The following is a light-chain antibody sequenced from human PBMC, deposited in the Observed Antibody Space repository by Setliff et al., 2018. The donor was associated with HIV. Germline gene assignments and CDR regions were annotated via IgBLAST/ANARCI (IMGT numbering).Light chain of an antibody. V-gene: IGKV3-20*01. CDR3: QQYGSSPPWT. CDR2: GAS. J-gene: IGKJ1*01. Sequence: EIVLTQSPGTLSRSPGERLTLSCRASQSVSSNYLAWYQQKPGQAPRLLIAGASHRAAGIPDRFSGGGSGTDFTLTISRLERKDFAVYYCQQYGSSPPWTFGQGTKVDIK. CDR1: QSVSSNY.